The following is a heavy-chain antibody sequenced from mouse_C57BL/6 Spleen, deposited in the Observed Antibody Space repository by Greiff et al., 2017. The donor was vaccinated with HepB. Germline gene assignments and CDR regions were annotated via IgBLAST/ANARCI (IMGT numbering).Heavy chain of an antibody. V-gene: IGHV5-9*01. CDR1: GFTFSSYT. J-gene: IGHJ3*01. D-gene: IGHD2-4*01. CDR3: ASPIYYDYSWFAY. Sequence: EVMLVESGGGLVKPGGSLKLSRAASGFTFSSYTMSWVRQTPEKRLEWVATISGGGGNTYYPDSVKGRFTISRDNAKNTLYLQMSSLRSEDTALYYCASPIYYDYSWFAYWGQGTLVTVSA. CDR2: ISGGGGNT.